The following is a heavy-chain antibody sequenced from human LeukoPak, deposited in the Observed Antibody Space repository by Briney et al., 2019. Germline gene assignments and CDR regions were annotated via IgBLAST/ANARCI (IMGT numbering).Heavy chain of an antibody. CDR2: IYYSGIT. CDR3: ARSYCGSNSCYRSLDY. D-gene: IGHD2-2*02. Sequence: SETLSLTCTVSGGSISSDDYYWSWIRQPPGKGLEWIGYIYYSGITYYNPSLKSRVTISVDTSKNQFSLKLSSVTAADTAVYYCARSYCGSNSCYRSLDYWGQGTLGTVSS. J-gene: IGHJ4*02. CDR1: GGSISSDDYY. V-gene: IGHV4-30-4*01.